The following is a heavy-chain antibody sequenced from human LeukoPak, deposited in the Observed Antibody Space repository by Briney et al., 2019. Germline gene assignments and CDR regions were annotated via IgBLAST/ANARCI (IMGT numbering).Heavy chain of an antibody. D-gene: IGHD1-26*01. V-gene: IGHV3-48*01. CDR1: GFTFSSYS. J-gene: IGHJ4*02. CDR3: ARDWGSGSYRKGPFDY. Sequence: GRSLRLSCAASGFTFSSYSMNWVRQAPGKGLEWVSYISSSSSTIYYADSVKGRFTISRDNAKNSLYLQMNSLRAEDTAVYYCARDWGSGSYRKGPFDYWGQGTLVTVSS. CDR2: ISSSSSTI.